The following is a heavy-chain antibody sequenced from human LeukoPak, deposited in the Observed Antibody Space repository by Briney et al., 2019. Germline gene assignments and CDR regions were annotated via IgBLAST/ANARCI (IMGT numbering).Heavy chain of an antibody. CDR3: VRGEYSSSWHSEYFQH. J-gene: IGHJ1*01. CDR2: IWHDGSNS. CDR1: GFSFSNFG. Sequence: SGRSLRLSCAASGFSFSNFGMHWVRQAPGKGLEWVAIIWHDGSNSYYADSVKGQFTLSRDNSKNTLYLQMDSLRVEDTALYYCVRGEYSSSWHSEYFQHWGQGTLVTVSS. V-gene: IGHV3-33*01. D-gene: IGHD6-13*01.